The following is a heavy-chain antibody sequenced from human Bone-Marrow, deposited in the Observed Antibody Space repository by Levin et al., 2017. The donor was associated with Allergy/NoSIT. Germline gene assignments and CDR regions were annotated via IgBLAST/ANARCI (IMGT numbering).Heavy chain of an antibody. CDR1: GGSISSYY. CDR2: IYYSGST. CDR3: ARGGAYYDYVWGSYRLDY. Sequence: GSLRLSCTVSGGSISSYYWSWIRQPPGKGLEWIGYIYYSGSTNYNPSLKSRVTISVDTSKNQFSLKLSSVTAADTAVYYCARGGAYYDYVWGSYRLDYWGQGTLVTVSS. J-gene: IGHJ4*02. D-gene: IGHD3-16*02. V-gene: IGHV4-59*01.